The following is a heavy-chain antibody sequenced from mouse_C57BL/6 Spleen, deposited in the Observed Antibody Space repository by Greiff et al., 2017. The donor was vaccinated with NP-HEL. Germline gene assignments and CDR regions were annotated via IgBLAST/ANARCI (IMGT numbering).Heavy chain of an antibody. J-gene: IGHJ1*03. V-gene: IGHV3-5*01. CDR2: IYYSGTI. CDR3: ARDGDGSSLYWYFDV. Sequence: EVKLLESGPGLVKPSQTVFLPCTVTGISITTGNYRWSWIRQFPGNKLEWIGYIYYSGTITYNPSLTSRTTITRDTPKNQFFLEMNSLTAEDTATYYCARDGDGSSLYWYFDVWGTGTTVTVSS. CDR1: GISITTGNYR. D-gene: IGHD1-1*01.